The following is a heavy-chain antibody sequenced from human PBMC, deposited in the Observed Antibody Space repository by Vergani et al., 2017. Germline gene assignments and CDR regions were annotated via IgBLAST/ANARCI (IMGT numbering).Heavy chain of an antibody. D-gene: IGHD2-15*01. Sequence: QVQLQESGPGLLRPSETLSLTCRVSGESIRSGSHYWSWIRQPAGKGPEWIGHIHTGGSTDLNPSFKSRVSISVDTSKSQFSLKLNSVTVADTAVYYCARSRPYCTSGSCPAIWGQGTLVTVSS. J-gene: IGHJ4*02. CDR3: ARSRPYCTSGSCPAI. V-gene: IGHV4-61*02. CDR1: GESIRSGSHY. CDR2: IHTGGST.